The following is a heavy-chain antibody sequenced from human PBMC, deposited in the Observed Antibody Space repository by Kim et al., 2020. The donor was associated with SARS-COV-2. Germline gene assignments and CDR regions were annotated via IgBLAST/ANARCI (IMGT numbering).Heavy chain of an antibody. CDR2: INPNSGGT. V-gene: IGHV1-2*02. D-gene: IGHD6-19*01. J-gene: IGHJ4*02. Sequence: ASVKVSCKASGYTFTGYYMHWVRQAPGQGLEWMGWINPNSGGTNYAQKFQGRVTMTRDTSISTAYMELSRLRSDDTAVYYCARVDLSSGWPHRGQFDYWGQGTLVTVSS. CDR3: ARVDLSSGWPHRGQFDY. CDR1: GYTFTGYY.